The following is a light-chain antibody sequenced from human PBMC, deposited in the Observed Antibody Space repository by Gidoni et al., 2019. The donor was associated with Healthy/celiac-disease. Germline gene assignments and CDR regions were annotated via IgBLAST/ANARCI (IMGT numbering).Light chain of an antibody. CDR3: CSYAGSSTVV. V-gene: IGLV2-23*01. Sequence: QSALTQPASVSGSPGQSITISCTGTSSDVGSYNLVSWYQQPPGKAPKLMIYEGSKRPSGVSNRFSGSKSGNTASLTISGLRAEDEADYYCCSYAGSSTVVFGGGTKLTVL. CDR2: EGS. J-gene: IGLJ2*01. CDR1: SSDVGSYNL.